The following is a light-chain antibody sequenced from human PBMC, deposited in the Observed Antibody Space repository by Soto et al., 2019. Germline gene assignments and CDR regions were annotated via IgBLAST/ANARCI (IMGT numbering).Light chain of an antibody. CDR3: SSYTNTGTLVV. J-gene: IGLJ3*02. V-gene: IGLV2-14*01. Sequence: QSALTQPASVSGSPGQSITISCSGSGSDIGTYNFVSWYQHHPGRAPKLIISEGANRPSGVSDRFSGSKSGSLASLTISGLQADDEAVYYCSSYTNTGTLVVFGVGTKLTVL. CDR1: GSDIGTYNF. CDR2: EGA.